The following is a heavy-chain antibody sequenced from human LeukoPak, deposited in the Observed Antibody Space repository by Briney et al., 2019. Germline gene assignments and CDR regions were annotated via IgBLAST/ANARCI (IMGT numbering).Heavy chain of an antibody. J-gene: IGHJ3*02. CDR1: GFTVSSNY. Sequence: PGGSQRLSCAASGFTVSSNYMSWVRQAPGKGLEWVSVIYSGGSTYYADSVKGRFTISRDNSKNTLYLQMNSLRAEDTAVYYCARDIPVTSYAFDIWGQGTMVTVSS. D-gene: IGHD5-18*01. CDR3: ARDIPVTSYAFDI. V-gene: IGHV3-66*01. CDR2: IYSGGST.